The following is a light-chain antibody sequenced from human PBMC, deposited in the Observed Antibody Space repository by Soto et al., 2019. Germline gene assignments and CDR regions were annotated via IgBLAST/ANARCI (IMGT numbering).Light chain of an antibody. J-gene: IGLJ1*01. Sequence: SVLTQPASVSGSPGQSITISCTGTISDVGGYSFVSWYQQYPGKAPKLMICDVSNRPSGVSNRFSGSKSGNTASLTISGLQAEDEADYYCSSFTGSNYVFGTGTKVTVL. V-gene: IGLV2-14*03. CDR3: SSFTGSNYV. CDR2: DVS. CDR1: ISDVGGYSF.